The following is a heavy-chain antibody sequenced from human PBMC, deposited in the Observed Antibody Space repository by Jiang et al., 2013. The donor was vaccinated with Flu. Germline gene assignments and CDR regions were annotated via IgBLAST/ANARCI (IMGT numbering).Heavy chain of an antibody. J-gene: IGHJ5*02. CDR1: GDSVSSNSAA. D-gene: IGHD3-10*01. CDR2: TYYRSKWYN. CDR3: ARGLRSRFDT. Sequence: SQTLSLTCAISGDSVSSNSAAWTWVRQSPSRGLEWLGRTYYRSKWYNDYAVSVKSRITINPDTSKNQFSLQLNSVSPEDTAVYFCARGLRSRFDTWGQGTLGHRLL. V-gene: IGHV6-1*01.